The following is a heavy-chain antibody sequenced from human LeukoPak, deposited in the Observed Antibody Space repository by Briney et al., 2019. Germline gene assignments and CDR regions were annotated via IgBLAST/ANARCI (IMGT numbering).Heavy chain of an antibody. CDR1: GFTFSSSW. CDR2: TNQDGSEK. V-gene: IGHV3-7*01. CDR3: ARVRHQGGSCYDY. D-gene: IGHD2-15*01. Sequence: GGPLRLSCAASGFTFSSSWMTWVRQAPGKGLEWVANTNQDGSEKYYVDSVKGRFTISRDNAQTSLYLQMNSLRADDTAVYYCARVRHQGGSCYDYWGEGTLVTVSS. J-gene: IGHJ4*02.